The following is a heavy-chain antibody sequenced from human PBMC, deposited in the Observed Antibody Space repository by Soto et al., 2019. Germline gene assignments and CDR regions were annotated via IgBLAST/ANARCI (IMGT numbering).Heavy chain of an antibody. CDR2: MNPNSGNT. D-gene: IGHD2-15*01. CDR1: GYTFTSYD. J-gene: IGHJ6*03. Sequence: ASVKVSCKASGYTFTSYDINWVRQATGQGLEWMGWMNPNSGNTGYAQKFQGRVTMTRNTSISTAYMELSSLRSEDTAVYYCARGRGYCSGGSCYERYYYYMDVWGKGTTVTVSS. V-gene: IGHV1-8*01. CDR3: ARGRGYCSGGSCYERYYYYMDV.